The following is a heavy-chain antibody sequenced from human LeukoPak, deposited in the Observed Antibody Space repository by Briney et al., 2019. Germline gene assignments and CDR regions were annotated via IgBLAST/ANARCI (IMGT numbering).Heavy chain of an antibody. V-gene: IGHV3-23*01. CDR3: ASQPYFYYYLDV. Sequence: GGSLRLSCAASGFAFNNDAMTWVRQPPGKGLEWVSTIVGDSTIEYYADSVKGRFTISSDNSKTMLFLHMNSLRAEDTAIYYCASQPYFYYYLDVWGKGTTVTVTS. CDR1: GFAFNNDA. CDR2: IVGDSTIE. J-gene: IGHJ6*03.